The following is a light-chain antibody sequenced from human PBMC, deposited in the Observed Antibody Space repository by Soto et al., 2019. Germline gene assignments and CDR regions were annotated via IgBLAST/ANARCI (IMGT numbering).Light chain of an antibody. Sequence: DFVMTQSPDSLAVSLGERATINCKSSQSVLYSSNNKNYLAWYQQKPRQPPKLLIYWASTRESGVPDRFSGSGSGTDFTLTISSLQAEDVAVYYCQQYYSSPLTFGGGTKVEIK. V-gene: IGKV4-1*01. J-gene: IGKJ4*01. CDR3: QQYYSSPLT. CDR1: QSVLYSSNNKNY. CDR2: WAS.